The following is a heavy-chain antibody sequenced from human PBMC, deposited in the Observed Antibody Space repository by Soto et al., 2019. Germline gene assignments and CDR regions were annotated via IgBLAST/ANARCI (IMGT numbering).Heavy chain of an antibody. V-gene: IGHV3-74*01. Sequence: PGGSLRLSCAASGFTFSSYWMHWVRQAPGKGLVWVSRIKSDGSSTNYADSVKGRFTISRDNAKNTLYLQMNSLRAEDTAVYYCARAGYYDFWSGYHYGMDVWGQGTTVTVSS. D-gene: IGHD3-3*01. CDR3: ARAGYYDFWSGYHYGMDV. J-gene: IGHJ6*02. CDR2: IKSDGSST. CDR1: GFTFSSYW.